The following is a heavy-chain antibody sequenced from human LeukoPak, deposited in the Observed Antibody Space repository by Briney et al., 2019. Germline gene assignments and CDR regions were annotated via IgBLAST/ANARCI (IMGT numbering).Heavy chain of an antibody. V-gene: IGHV3-33*01. CDR2: IWYDGSNK. D-gene: IGHD2-2*01. CDR3: ASDLGYCTSTSCYLHGMDV. CDR1: GFTFSSYG. Sequence: GGSLRLSCAASGFTFSSYGMHWVRQAPGKGLEWVAVIWYDGSNKYYADSVKGRFTISRDNSKITLYLQMNSLRAEDTAVYYCASDLGYCTSTSCYLHGMDVWGQGTTVTVSS. J-gene: IGHJ6*02.